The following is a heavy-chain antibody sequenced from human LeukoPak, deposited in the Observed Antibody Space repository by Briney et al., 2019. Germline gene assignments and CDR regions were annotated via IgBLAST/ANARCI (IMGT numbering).Heavy chain of an antibody. V-gene: IGHV4-61*09. J-gene: IGHJ6*03. CDR3: ARSGYFYAYSHYMDF. D-gene: IGHD5-18*01. CDR1: GGSISSGSYC. Sequence: SETLSLTCTVSGGSISSGSYCWSWIRQPAGKGLEWIGHIHISGSTNYNPSLKSRVTISLDKSKNQFSLKLSFVTAADTAVYYCARSGYFYAYSHYMDFWGKGTTVTISS. CDR2: IHISGST.